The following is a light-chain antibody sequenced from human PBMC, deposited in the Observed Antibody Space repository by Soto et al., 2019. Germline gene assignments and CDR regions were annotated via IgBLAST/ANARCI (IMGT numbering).Light chain of an antibody. Sequence: EIVLTQSPGTLSLSPGERATLSCRASQSVSSSYLAWYQQKPGQAPRLLIYGASSRATGIPDRFSGSGSGTDFTLTISRLEPEDFAVYYCQQYGSSPWTFGQ. CDR2: GAS. V-gene: IGKV3-20*01. J-gene: IGKJ1*01. CDR3: QQYGSSPWT. CDR1: QSVSSSY.